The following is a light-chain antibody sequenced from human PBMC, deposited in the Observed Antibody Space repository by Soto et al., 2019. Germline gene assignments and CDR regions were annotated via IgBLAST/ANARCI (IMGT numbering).Light chain of an antibody. CDR2: SAS. CDR1: QSISTY. V-gene: IGKV1-39*01. CDR3: QQNYSPPLS. Sequence: DIQMTQSPSSLSASVGDRVTITCRTSQSISTYLSWFQQKPGEAPRLLMYSASSLPSGVPSRFIGSVSGTDFTLTISSLQPEDFATYYCQQNYSPPLSFGGGTKGEV. J-gene: IGKJ4*01.